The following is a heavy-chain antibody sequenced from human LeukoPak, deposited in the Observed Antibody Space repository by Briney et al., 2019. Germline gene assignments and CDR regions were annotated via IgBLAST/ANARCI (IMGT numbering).Heavy chain of an antibody. CDR1: GYTFTSYG. V-gene: IGHV1-18*01. CDR2: ISAYNGNT. J-gene: IGHJ6*03. Sequence: ASVKVSCKASGYTFTSYGISWVRQAPGQGLEWMGWISAYNGNTNYAQKLQGRVTMTTDTSTSTAYMELRSLRSDDTAVYYCATDTISRLAGYYYYYYMDVWGRGTTVTVSS. CDR3: ATDTISRLAGYYYYYYMDV. D-gene: IGHD3-10*01.